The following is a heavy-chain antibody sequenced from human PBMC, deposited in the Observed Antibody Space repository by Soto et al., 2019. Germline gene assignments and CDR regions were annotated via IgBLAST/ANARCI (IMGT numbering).Heavy chain of an antibody. V-gene: IGHV5-10-1*01. J-gene: IGHJ6*02. Sequence: GESLKISCKGSGYSFTSYWISWVRQMPGKGLEWMGRIDPSDSYTNYSPSLQGHVTISADKSISTAYLQWSSLKASDTATYYCARSDYSNPSYGMDVWGQGTTVTVSS. CDR2: IDPSDSYT. CDR1: GYSFTSYW. D-gene: IGHD4-4*01. CDR3: ARSDYSNPSYGMDV.